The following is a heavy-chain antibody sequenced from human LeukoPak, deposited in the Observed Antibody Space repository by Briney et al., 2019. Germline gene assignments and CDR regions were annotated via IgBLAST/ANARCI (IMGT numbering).Heavy chain of an antibody. CDR2: IKQDGSEK. CDR1: GFTFSSYW. CDR3: ARDLANYYYDSSGLGLYFDY. J-gene: IGHJ4*02. Sequence: GGSLRLSCAASGFTFSSYWMSWVRQAPGKGLEWVANIKQDGSEKYYVDSVKGRFTISRDNAKNSLYLQMNSLRAEDTAVYYCARDLANYYYDSSGLGLYFDYWGQGTLVTVSS. V-gene: IGHV3-7*01. D-gene: IGHD3-22*01.